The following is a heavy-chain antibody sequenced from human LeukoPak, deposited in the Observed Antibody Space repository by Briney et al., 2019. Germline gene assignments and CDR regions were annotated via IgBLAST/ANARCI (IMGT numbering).Heavy chain of an antibody. J-gene: IGHJ5*02. CDR2: IYYSGST. CDR1: GGSISSYY. D-gene: IGHD5-24*01. CDR3: ARKGRRWLQLEDWFDP. Sequence: SETLSLTCTVSGGSISSYYWSWIRQPPGKGLEWIGYIYYSGSTNYNPSLKSRVTISVDTSKNQFSLKLSSVTAADTAVYYCARKGRRWLQLEDWFDPWGQGTLVTVSS. V-gene: IGHV4-59*01.